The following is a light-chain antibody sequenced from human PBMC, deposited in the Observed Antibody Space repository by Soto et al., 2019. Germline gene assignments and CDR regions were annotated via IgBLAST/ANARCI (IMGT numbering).Light chain of an antibody. J-gene: IGKJ2*01. CDR1: QSVSSY. V-gene: IGKV3-15*01. Sequence: EIVMTQSPATLSVSPGERATLSCRASQSVSSYLAWYQQKPGLPPRLLIYAASTRATGIPDRFSGSGSGTDFTLTISSMQSADFEVEYCQQYSNWSLLYTFGRGTKLEIK. CDR2: AAS. CDR3: QQYSNWSLLYT.